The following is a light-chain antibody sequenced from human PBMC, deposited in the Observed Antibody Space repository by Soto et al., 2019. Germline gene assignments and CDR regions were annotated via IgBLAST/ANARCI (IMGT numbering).Light chain of an antibody. J-gene: IGKJ1*01. CDR3: HQYHSSPT. Sequence: ENVLTQSPGTLSLSPGQMATLTCRASLPVRDNFLALYQQKPGQTPRVLIYDVSTRATGVPDRFSGSGSATDFTLTISRLEPGDSAVYFCHQYHSSPTFGQGTKVEIK. CDR2: DVS. V-gene: IGKV3-20*01. CDR1: LPVRDNF.